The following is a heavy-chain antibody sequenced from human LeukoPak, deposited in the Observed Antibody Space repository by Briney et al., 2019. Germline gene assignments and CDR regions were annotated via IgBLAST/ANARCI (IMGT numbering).Heavy chain of an antibody. V-gene: IGHV3-30*02. CDR2: IRYDGSTK. CDR3: AKDYNNGFDY. Sequence: GGSLRLSCAASGFSFSGYGMHWVRQAPGKGLEWVTFIRYDGSTKSYADSVKGRFTIARDNSKNTLYLQMNSLRAEDAAVYFCAKDYNNGFDYWGQGALVTVSS. J-gene: IGHJ4*02. CDR1: GFSFSGYG. D-gene: IGHD1-14*01.